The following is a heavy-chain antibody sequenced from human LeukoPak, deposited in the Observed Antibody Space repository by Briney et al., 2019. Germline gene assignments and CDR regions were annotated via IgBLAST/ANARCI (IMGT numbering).Heavy chain of an antibody. D-gene: IGHD3-22*01. CDR1: GGTFSSYA. V-gene: IGHV1-69*05. J-gene: IGHJ4*02. CDR2: IIPIFGTA. Sequence: ASVKVSCKASGGTFSSYAISWVRQAPGQGLEWMGGIIPIFGTANYAQKFQGRVTITTDESTSTAYMELSSLRSEDTAVYYCARGYYYDSSGYLWYFDYWGQGTLVTVSS. CDR3: ARGYYYDSSGYLWYFDY.